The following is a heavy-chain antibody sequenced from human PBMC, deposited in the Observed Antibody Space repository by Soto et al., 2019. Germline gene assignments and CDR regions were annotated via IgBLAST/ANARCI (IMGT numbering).Heavy chain of an antibody. J-gene: IGHJ4*02. D-gene: IGHD3-22*01. CDR3: ARAFGRYYYDISGEDH. CDR1: GFAFSGYT. CDR2: ISSSGRSI. Sequence: EVQLVESGGGLVKPAGSLRLSCVASGFAFSGYTMNWVRQAPGKGLEWVSNISSSGRSIYYADSVKGRFTISSDKARNTVFLQMNSLRADDTGVYYCARAFGRYYYDISGEDHWGQGALVTVS. V-gene: IGHV3-21*03.